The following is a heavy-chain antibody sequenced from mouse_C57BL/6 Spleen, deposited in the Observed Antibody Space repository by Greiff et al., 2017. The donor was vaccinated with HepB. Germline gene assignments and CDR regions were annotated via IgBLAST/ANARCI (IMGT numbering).Heavy chain of an antibody. D-gene: IGHD2-4*01. CDR3: ARHVDYDGGAMDY. CDR2: IWSDGST. Sequence: QVQLKQSGPGLVAPSQSLSITCPVSGFSLTSYGVHWVRQPPGKGLEWLVVIWSDGSTTYNSALKSRLSISKDNSTSQVFLKMNSLQTDDTAMYYCARHVDYDGGAMDYWGQGTSGTVSS. CDR1: GFSLTSYG. J-gene: IGHJ4*01. V-gene: IGHV2-6-1*01.